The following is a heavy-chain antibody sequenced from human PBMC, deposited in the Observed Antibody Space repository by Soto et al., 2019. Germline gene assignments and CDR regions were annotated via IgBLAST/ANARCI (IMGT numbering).Heavy chain of an antibody. CDR1: GFTFSSYS. CDR2: ISSSSSYI. D-gene: IGHD1-26*01. J-gene: IGHJ4*02. V-gene: IGHV3-21*01. Sequence: EVQLVESGGGLVKPGGSLRLSCAASGFTFSSYSMNWVRQAPGKGLEWVSSISSSSSYIYYEDSVKGRFTISRDNTKNSLYQQMNSLRAEDTAVYYCAINLRGAYDYWGQGTLVTVSS. CDR3: AINLRGAYDY.